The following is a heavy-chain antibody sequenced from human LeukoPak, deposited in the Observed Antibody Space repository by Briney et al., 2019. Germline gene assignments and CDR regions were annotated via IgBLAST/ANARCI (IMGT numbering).Heavy chain of an antibody. CDR2: IYYSGST. V-gene: IGHV4-34*11. CDR3: ARDKGGTYSRHFDY. J-gene: IGHJ4*02. CDR1: GGSFSGYY. Sequence: SETLSLTCAVYGGSFSGYYWSWIRQPPGKGLEWIGYIYYSGSTNYNPSLKSRVTMSIDTSRNQFSLNLSSVTAADTAVYYCARDKGGTYSRHFDYLGQGTLVTVSS. D-gene: IGHD1-26*01.